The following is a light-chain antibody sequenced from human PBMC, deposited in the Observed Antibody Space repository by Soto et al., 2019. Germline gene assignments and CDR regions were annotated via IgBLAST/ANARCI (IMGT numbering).Light chain of an antibody. V-gene: IGKV1-5*01. Sequence: DIQMTQSPSTLSASVGDRFTMACRSSQNINKWLAWYQHKPGKAPKVLIYDASSLESGVPSRFSGSGSGTEFTLTISSLQPDDSAIYYCQQYNNYEWTFGQGTKVDIK. CDR3: QQYNNYEWT. CDR1: QNINKW. CDR2: DAS. J-gene: IGKJ1*01.